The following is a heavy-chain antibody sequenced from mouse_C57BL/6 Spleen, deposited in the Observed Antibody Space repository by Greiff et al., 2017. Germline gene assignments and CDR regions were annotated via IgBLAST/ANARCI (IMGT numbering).Heavy chain of an antibody. CDR1: GYTFTSYW. V-gene: IGHV1-7*01. Sequence: QVQLKQSGAELAKPGASVKLSCKASGYTFTSYWMHWVKQRPGQGLEWIGYINPSSGYTKYNQKFKDKATLTAGKSSSTAYMQLSSLTYEDSAVYYWARSGETGYDYYDYWGQGTTLTVSS. CDR2: INPSSGYT. J-gene: IGHJ2*01. CDR3: ARSGETGYDYYDY. D-gene: IGHD3-1*01.